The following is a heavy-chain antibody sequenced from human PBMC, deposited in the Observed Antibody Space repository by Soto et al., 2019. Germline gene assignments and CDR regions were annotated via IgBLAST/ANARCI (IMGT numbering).Heavy chain of an antibody. CDR1: GYSFTSYW. Sequence: PGESLKISCKGSGYSFTSYWIGWVRQMPGKGLEWMGIIYPGDSDTRYSPSFQGQVTISADKSISTAYLQWSSLRSEDTAVYYCATYLSSWYVYWGQGTLVTVSS. D-gene: IGHD6-13*01. J-gene: IGHJ4*02. CDR3: ATYLSSWYVY. V-gene: IGHV5-51*01. CDR2: IYPGDSDT.